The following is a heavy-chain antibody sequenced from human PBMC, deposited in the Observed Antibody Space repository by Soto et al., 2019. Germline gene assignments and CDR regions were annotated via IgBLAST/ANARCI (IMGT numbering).Heavy chain of an antibody. CDR1: GGSISSGGYS. Sequence: QLQLQESGSGLVKPSQTLSLTCAVSGGSISSGGYSWSWIRQPPGKGLEWIGYIYHSGSTYYNPSLKSRVTISVHRSKNQSSLKLSAVTAADTAVYYCASGLVTTLHYWGQGTLVTVSS. CDR3: ASGLVTTLHY. D-gene: IGHD4-17*01. J-gene: IGHJ4*02. CDR2: IYHSGST. V-gene: IGHV4-30-2*01.